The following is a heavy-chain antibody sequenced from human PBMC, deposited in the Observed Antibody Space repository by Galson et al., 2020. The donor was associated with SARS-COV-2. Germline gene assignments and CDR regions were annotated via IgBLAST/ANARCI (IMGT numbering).Heavy chain of an antibody. Sequence: GGSLRLSCAASGFTFSSYAMHWVRQAPGKGLEWVAVISYDGSNKYYADSVKGRFTISRNNSKNTLYLQMNSLRAEDTAVYYCARGLGGSYYNAVDIWGQGTMVTVSS. CDR2: ISYDGSNK. J-gene: IGHJ3*02. V-gene: IGHV3-30*04. D-gene: IGHD1-26*01. CDR3: ARGLGGSYYNAVDI. CDR1: GFTFSSYA.